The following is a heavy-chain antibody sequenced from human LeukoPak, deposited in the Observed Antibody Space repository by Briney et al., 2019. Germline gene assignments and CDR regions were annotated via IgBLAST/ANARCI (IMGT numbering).Heavy chain of an antibody. J-gene: IGHJ4*02. Sequence: SETLSLTCTVSGYSISSGYYWGWIRQPPRKGLEWIGSIYHSGSTYYNPSPKSRVTISVDTSKNQFSLKLSSVTAADTAVYYCAREGDSGYVYKHDYWGQGTLVTVSS. V-gene: IGHV4-38-2*02. CDR2: IYHSGST. CDR3: AREGDSGYVYKHDY. CDR1: GYSISSGYY. D-gene: IGHD5-12*01.